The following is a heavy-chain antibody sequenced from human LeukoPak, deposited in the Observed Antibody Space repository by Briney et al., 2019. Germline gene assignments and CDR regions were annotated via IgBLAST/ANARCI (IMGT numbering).Heavy chain of an antibody. V-gene: IGHV4-61*05. J-gene: IGHJ3*02. CDR2: IYYSGST. CDR1: GGSISSSSYY. CDR3: ARRPLDFTKGAFDI. D-gene: IGHD3-3*01. Sequence: SETLSLTCTVSGGSISSSSYYWGWIRQSPGKGLEWIGYIYYSGSTNYNSYLKSRVTISVDTSKNQFSLKLSSVTAADTAVYYCARRPLDFTKGAFDIWGQGTMVTVSS.